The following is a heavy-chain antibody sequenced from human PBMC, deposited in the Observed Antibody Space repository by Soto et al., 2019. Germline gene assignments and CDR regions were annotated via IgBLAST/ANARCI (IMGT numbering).Heavy chain of an antibody. CDR1: GGTFSSYA. Sequence: QVQLVQSGAEVKKPGSSVKVSCKASGGTFSSYAISWVRQAPGQGLEWMGGIIPIFGTANYAQKFQGRVTITADESTSTAYMELSSLRSEDTAVYYCARFRGHCHYGSGSTYYFDYWGQGTLVTVSS. CDR3: ARFRGHCHYGSGSTYYFDY. CDR2: IIPIFGTA. V-gene: IGHV1-69*12. J-gene: IGHJ4*02. D-gene: IGHD3-10*01.